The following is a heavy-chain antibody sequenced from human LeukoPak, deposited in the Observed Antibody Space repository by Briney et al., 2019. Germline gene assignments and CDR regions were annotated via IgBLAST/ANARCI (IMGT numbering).Heavy chain of an antibody. J-gene: IGHJ4*02. CDR1: GFTFSSYW. V-gene: IGHV3-30*18. Sequence: GGSLRLSCAASGFTFSSYWMSWVRQAPGKGLEWVAVISYDGSNKYYADSVKGRFTISRDNSKNTLYLQMNSLRAEDTAVYYCAKDYSSSSKWAFDYWGQGTLVTVSS. CDR2: ISYDGSNK. D-gene: IGHD6-6*01. CDR3: AKDYSSSSKWAFDY.